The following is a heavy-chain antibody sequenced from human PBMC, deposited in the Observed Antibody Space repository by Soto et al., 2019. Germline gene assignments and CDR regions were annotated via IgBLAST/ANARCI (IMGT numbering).Heavy chain of an antibody. J-gene: IGHJ6*02. CDR2: IYSNEST. Sequence: QVQLQESGPGLVKPSETLSLTCTVSGGSIGTYYWSWIRQPPGKGLEWIGYIYSNESTSYNPSLKSRVTIPVDTSEKHFSLKVNSVTAADTAVYYCAREDFYHGLDVWGQGTTVTVSS. V-gene: IGHV4-59*01. CDR1: GGSIGTYY. CDR3: AREDFYHGLDV.